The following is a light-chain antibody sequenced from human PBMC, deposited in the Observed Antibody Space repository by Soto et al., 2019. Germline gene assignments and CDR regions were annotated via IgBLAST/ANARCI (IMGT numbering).Light chain of an antibody. CDR1: QSLLQSNGYDY. Sequence: DIVMTQSPLSLPVTPGESASISCRSSQSLLQSNGYDYLDWYLQKPGQSPRLLIYLGSNRASGVPDRFSDSGSRTDFTLRISRVEAEDVGVYYCMQSLQTPTFGQGTKV. CDR2: LGS. V-gene: IGKV2-28*01. J-gene: IGKJ1*01. CDR3: MQSLQTPT.